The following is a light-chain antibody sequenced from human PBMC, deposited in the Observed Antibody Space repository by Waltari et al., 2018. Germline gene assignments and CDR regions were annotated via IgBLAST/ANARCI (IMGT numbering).Light chain of an antibody. CDR1: QSLLHSNGYNY. CDR3: MQALQTPLT. Sequence: DIVMTQSPLALPVIPGEPASISCRSSQSLLHSNGYNYLDWYLQKPGQSPQLLIYLGSNRASGVPDRFSGSGSGTDFTLKISRVEAEDVGVYYCMQALQTPLTFGPGTKVDIK. CDR2: LGS. J-gene: IGKJ3*01. V-gene: IGKV2-28*01.